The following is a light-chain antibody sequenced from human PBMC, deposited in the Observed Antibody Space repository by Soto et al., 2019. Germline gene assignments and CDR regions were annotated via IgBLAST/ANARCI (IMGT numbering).Light chain of an antibody. CDR2: AAS. Sequence: DIQVTQYPSSLSASVGDRVTITCRASQGIKNYLAWYQQKPWEIPKLLIYAASTLESGIPPRFSGSGSGTDFTLTINNLQPEDVATYYCQRYYNAPFTFGGGTKVEIK. V-gene: IGKV1-27*01. CDR1: QGIKNY. CDR3: QRYYNAPFT. J-gene: IGKJ4*01.